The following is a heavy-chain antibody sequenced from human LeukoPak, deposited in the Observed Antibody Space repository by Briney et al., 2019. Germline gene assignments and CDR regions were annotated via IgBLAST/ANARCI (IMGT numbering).Heavy chain of an antibody. Sequence: GGSLRLSCAASGFIFSSYEMNWVRQAPGKGLERVSYISDSGTTIYYADSVKGRFTISRDNAKNSLYLQMNSLRAEDTAVYYCASLIGVGYYYGSGSYPGGFDIWGQGTMVTVSS. CDR1: GFIFSSYE. V-gene: IGHV3-48*03. CDR3: ASLIGVGYYYGSGSYPGGFDI. J-gene: IGHJ3*02. CDR2: ISDSGTTI. D-gene: IGHD3-10*01.